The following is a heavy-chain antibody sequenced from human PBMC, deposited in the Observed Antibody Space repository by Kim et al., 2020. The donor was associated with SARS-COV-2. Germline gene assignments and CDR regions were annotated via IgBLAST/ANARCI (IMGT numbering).Heavy chain of an antibody. D-gene: IGHD3-22*01. V-gene: IGHV4-31*03. J-gene: IGHJ3*02. CDR2: IYYSGST. CDR3: ARARTPMIVVVINAFGI. CDR1: GGSISSGGYY. Sequence: SETLSLTCTVSGGSISSGGYYWSWIRQHPGKGLEWIGYIYYSGSTYYNPSLKSRVTISVDTSKNQFSLKLSSVTAADTAVYYCARARTPMIVVVINAFGIWGQGTMVTVSS.